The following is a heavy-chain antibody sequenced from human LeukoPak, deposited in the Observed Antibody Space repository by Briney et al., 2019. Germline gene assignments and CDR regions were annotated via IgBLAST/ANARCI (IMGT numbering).Heavy chain of an antibody. Sequence: PSETLSLTRTLSGGSITSSIYYWGWIRQPPGKGLEWIGNIYYSGSNYYNPSLKSRVTISVDTSKNQFSLKLSSVTAADTDVYYCARDLPPLDYWGEGTLVTVSS. CDR1: GGSITSSIYY. CDR2: IYYSGSN. V-gene: IGHV4-39*07. CDR3: ARDLPPLDY. J-gene: IGHJ4*02.